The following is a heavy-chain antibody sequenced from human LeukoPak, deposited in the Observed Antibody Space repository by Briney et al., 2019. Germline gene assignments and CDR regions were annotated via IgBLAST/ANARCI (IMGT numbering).Heavy chain of an antibody. CDR1: GYTFTDYY. CDR2: INPNSGGT. J-gene: IGHJ4*02. CDR3: AREEVIAAAGPTLDY. D-gene: IGHD6-13*01. V-gene: IGHV1-2*02. Sequence: ASMKVSCKASGYTFTDYYMHWVRQAPGQGLEWMGWINPNSGGTNYAQKLQGRVTMTRDTSISTAYMELSRLRSDDTAVFYCAREEVIAAAGPTLDYWGQGALVTVSS.